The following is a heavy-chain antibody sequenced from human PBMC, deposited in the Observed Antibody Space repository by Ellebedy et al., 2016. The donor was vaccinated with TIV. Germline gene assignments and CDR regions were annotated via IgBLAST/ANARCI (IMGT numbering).Heavy chain of an antibody. CDR3: ARGTIQIWLWGYFDL. Sequence: ASVKVSCXASGYTFTSYAMHWVRQAPGQRLEWMGWINAGNGNTKYSQKFQGRVTITRDTSASTAYMELSSLRSEDTAVYYCARGTIQIWLWGYFDLWGRGTLVTVSS. CDR2: INAGNGNT. J-gene: IGHJ2*01. D-gene: IGHD5-18*01. CDR1: GYTFTSYA. V-gene: IGHV1-3*01.